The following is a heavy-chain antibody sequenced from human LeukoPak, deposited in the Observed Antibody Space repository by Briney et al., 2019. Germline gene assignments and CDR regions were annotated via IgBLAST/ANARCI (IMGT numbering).Heavy chain of an antibody. CDR3: ATNAPPYCGGDCYCDAFDI. J-gene: IGHJ3*02. Sequence: GALRLSCAASGFTFSSYAMSWVRQAPGKGLEWVSAISGSGGSTYYADSVKGRFTIFRDNSKNTLYLQMNSLRAEDTAVYYCATNAPPYCGGDCYCDAFDIWGQGTMVTVSS. CDR2: ISGSGGST. V-gene: IGHV3-23*01. D-gene: IGHD2-21*02. CDR1: GFTFSSYA.